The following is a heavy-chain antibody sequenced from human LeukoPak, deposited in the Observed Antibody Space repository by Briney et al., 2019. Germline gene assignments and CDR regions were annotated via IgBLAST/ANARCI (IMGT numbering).Heavy chain of an antibody. CDR3: AKDTVRATYYYYYGMDV. CDR2: TSFDGTNK. Sequence: PGRSLRLSCAGSGFTFSTFGFHWVRQAPGKGLEWVAVTSFDGTNKYYADSVKGRFTISRDNSKNTLYLQMNSLRAEDTAVYYCAKDTVRATYYYYYGMDVWGQGTTVTASS. CDR1: GFTFSTFG. D-gene: IGHD4-11*01. J-gene: IGHJ6*02. V-gene: IGHV3-30*18.